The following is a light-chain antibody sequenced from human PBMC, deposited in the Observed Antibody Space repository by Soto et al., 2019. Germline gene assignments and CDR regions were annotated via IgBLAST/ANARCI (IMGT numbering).Light chain of an antibody. CDR1: QSVSSN. CDR3: QQYNNWPRT. Sequence: IVMTQSPDTLSVSPGERATLSCRASQSVSSNLAWYQQKPGQAPRLLIYGASTRATGIPARFSGSGSGTESTLTISSLQSEDFAVYYCQQYNNWPRTFGQGTKVEIK. J-gene: IGKJ1*01. V-gene: IGKV3-15*01. CDR2: GAS.